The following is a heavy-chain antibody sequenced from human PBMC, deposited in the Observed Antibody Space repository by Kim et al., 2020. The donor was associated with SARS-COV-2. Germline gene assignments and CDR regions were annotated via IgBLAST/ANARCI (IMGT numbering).Heavy chain of an antibody. V-gene: IGHV4-34*01. D-gene: IGHD2-2*01. J-gene: IGHJ4*02. CDR3: ARGFCTSTSCSSHDY. Sequence: NPSLKSRLTVSVDTSKTQFSLRLSSVTAADTAVYYCARGFCTSTSCSSHDYWGQGTLVTVSS.